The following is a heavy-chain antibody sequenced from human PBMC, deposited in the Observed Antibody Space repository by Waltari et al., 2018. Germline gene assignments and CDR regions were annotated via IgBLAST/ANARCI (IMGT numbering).Heavy chain of an antibody. CDR1: GGTFSSYA. CDR2: IIPMLGIA. D-gene: IGHD2-21*01. J-gene: IGHJ3*02. Sequence: QVQLVQSGAEVKKPGSSVKVSCKASGGTFSSYAISWVRQAPGQGLEWMGGIIPMLGIANYAQKFQGRVTITADESTSTAYMELSSLRSEDTAVYYCARDAPGVVVIAGFDAFDIWGQGTMVTVSS. CDR3: ARDAPGVVVIAGFDAFDI. V-gene: IGHV1-69*04.